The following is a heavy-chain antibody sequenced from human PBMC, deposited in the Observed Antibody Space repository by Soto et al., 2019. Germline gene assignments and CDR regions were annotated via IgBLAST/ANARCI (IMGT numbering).Heavy chain of an antibody. D-gene: IGHD3-22*01. CDR2: IYYSGST. CDR3: ASSVYDSSGYYYEADAFDI. J-gene: IGHJ3*02. V-gene: IGHV4-31*03. CDR1: GGSISSGGYY. Sequence: SETLSLTCTVPGGSISSGGYYWSWIRQHPGKGLEWIGYIYYSGSTYYNPSLKSRATISVDTSKNQFSLKLSSVTAADTAVYYCASSVYDSSGYYYEADAFDIWGQGTMVTVSS.